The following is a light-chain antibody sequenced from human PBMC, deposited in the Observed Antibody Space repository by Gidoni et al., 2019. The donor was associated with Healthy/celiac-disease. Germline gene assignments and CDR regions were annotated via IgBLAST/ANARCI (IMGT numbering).Light chain of an antibody. CDR2: DAS. CDR3: QQRSNWPLT. Sequence: EIVLTQSPATLSLSPGERATLSCRASQSLSSYLAWYQQKPGQSPRLLIYDASNRATGIPARFSGSGSGTDFTLTISSLEPADFAVYYCQQRSNWPLTFGGGTKVEI. V-gene: IGKV3-11*01. CDR1: QSLSSY. J-gene: IGKJ4*01.